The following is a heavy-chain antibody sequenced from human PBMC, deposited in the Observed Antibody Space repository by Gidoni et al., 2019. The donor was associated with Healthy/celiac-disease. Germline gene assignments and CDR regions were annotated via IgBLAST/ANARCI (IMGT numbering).Heavy chain of an antibody. D-gene: IGHD3-22*01. J-gene: IGHJ3*02. CDR2: INPNSGGT. CDR3: ARAGPYYYDSSGYHSHAFDI. Sequence: QVQLVQSGAEVKKPGASVKVSCKASGYTFTGYYMHWVRQAPGQGLEWMGWINPNSGGTNYAQKFQGWVTMTRDTSISTAYMELSRLRSDDTAVYYCARAGPYYYDSSGYHSHAFDIWGQGTMVTVSS. CDR1: GYTFTGYY. V-gene: IGHV1-2*04.